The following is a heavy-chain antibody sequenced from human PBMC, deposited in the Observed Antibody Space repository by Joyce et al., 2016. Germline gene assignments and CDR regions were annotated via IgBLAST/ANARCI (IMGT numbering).Heavy chain of an antibody. CDR2: IKSKNDGGTL. Sequence: VQLVESGGGLVQPGESLRLSCGVSGLTFRTTWMSWGRQAPGKGLEWIGRIKSKNDGGTLDYIETLKGRFTLSRDDSTNTVYLQMDSLKIEDTAMYYCTTDPRYWGRGTLVTVSS. CDR3: TTDPRY. J-gene: IGHJ4*02. V-gene: IGHV3-15*01. CDR1: GLTFRTTW.